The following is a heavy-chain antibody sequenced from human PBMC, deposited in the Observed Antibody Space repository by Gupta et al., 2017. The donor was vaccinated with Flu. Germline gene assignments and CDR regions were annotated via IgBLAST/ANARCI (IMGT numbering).Heavy chain of an antibody. V-gene: IGHV3-7*04. CDR3: AREAESRWGPMALYYFDY. CDR1: GFPFSSYW. J-gene: IGHJ4*02. CDR2: IKQDGSEK. D-gene: IGHD5-24*01. Sequence: EVQLVESGGGLVQPGGSLRLSCAASGFPFSSYWMSWVRQAPGKGLEWVANIKQDGSEKYYVDSVKGRFTISRDNAKNSLYLQMNSLRAEDTAVYYCAREAESRWGPMALYYFDYWGQGTLVTVSS.